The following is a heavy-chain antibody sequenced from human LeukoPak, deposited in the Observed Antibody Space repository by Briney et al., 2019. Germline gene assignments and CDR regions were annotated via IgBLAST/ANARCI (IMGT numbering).Heavy chain of an antibody. D-gene: IGHD3-22*01. CDR1: GDFVRNGNYY. J-gene: IGHJ1*01. V-gene: IGHV4-39*01. CDR2: IYYSGRT. Sequence: SETLSLTCIVSGDFVRNGNYYWDWIRQSPGKGLEWIGSIYYSGRTYYNPSLKTRVSMSVDTAKNQFSLKLTSVTAADTAVYYCARRRYYDGSGYLDWGQGTLVIVS. CDR3: ARRRYYDGSGYLD.